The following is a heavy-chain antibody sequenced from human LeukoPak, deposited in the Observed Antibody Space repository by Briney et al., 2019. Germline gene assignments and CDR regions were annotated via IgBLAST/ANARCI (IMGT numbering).Heavy chain of an antibody. CDR2: IYHSGAT. J-gene: IGHJ4*02. D-gene: IGHD1-26*01. CDR1: GYSISSGYY. CDR3: ARTEWEVADY. V-gene: IGHV4-38-2*02. Sequence: SETLSLTCTVSGYSISSGYYWGWIRHPPGKGLEWIGSIYHSGATYYNPSLKSRVTISLDTSKNQFSLKLSSVTAADTAVYYCARTEWEVADYLGQGTLVTVSS.